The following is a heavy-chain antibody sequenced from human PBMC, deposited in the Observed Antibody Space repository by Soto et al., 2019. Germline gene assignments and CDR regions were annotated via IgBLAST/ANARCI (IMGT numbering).Heavy chain of an antibody. J-gene: IGHJ3*02. CDR2: INHSGST. V-gene: IGHV4-34*01. CDR3: ARVYYDGSGSYLVDAFDI. Sequence: QVQLQQWGAGLLKPSETLSLTCAVYGGSFSGYYWSWIRQPPGKGLEWIGEINHSGSTNYNPSLTSRVTISVDTSKTHFSLTLSSVTAADTAVYYCARVYYDGSGSYLVDAFDIWGQGTMVTVSS. CDR1: GGSFSGYY. D-gene: IGHD3-10*01.